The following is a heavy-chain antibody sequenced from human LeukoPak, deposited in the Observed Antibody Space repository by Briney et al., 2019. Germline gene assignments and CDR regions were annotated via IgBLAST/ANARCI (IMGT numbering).Heavy chain of an antibody. CDR3: AKDRSGYYWGYFDY. CDR1: GFTFSSYG. D-gene: IGHD3-22*01. J-gene: IGHJ4*02. Sequence: GGSLRLSCAASGFTFSSYGMHWVRQAPGKGLEWVAFIRYDGSNKYYADSVKGRFTISRDNSKNTLYLQMNSLRAEDTAVYYCAKDRSGYYWGYFDYWGQGTLVTVSS. CDR2: IRYDGSNK. V-gene: IGHV3-30*02.